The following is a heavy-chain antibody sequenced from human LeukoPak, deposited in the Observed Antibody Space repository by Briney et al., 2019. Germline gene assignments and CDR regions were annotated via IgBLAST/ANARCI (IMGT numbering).Heavy chain of an antibody. CDR1: GGSVSSGGYY. Sequence: PSETLSLTCTVSGGSVSSGGYYWSWIRQPPGKGLEWIGYIYYCGSTNYNPSLKSRVTISVDTSKNQFSLKLSSVTAADTAVYYCAREGLYGDYVWSLDYWGQGTLVTVSS. J-gene: IGHJ4*02. V-gene: IGHV4-61*08. CDR2: IYYCGST. D-gene: IGHD4-17*01. CDR3: AREGLYGDYVWSLDY.